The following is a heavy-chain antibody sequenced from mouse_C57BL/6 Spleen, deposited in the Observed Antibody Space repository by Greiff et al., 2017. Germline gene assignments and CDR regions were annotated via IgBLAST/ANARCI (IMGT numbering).Heavy chain of an antibody. CDR1: GYAFTNYL. D-gene: IGHD4-1*01. J-gene: IGHJ1*03. V-gene: IGHV1-54*01. Sequence: QVQLKESGAELVRPGTSVKVSCKASGYAFTNYLIEWVKQRPGQGLEWIGVINPGSGGTNYNEKFKGKATLTADKSSSTAYMQLSSLTSEDSAVYFCARANWDGYFDVWGTGTTVTVSS. CDR2: INPGSGGT. CDR3: ARANWDGYFDV.